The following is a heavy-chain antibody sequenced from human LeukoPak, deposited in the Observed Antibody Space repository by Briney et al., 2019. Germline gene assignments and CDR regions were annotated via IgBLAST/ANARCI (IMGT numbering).Heavy chain of an antibody. CDR2: IDPSDSYT. CDR3: ARRSGAAAEDY. J-gene: IGHJ4*02. CDR1: GYSFTSYW. V-gene: IGHV5-10-1*01. Sequence: GESLRISCKTSGYSFTSYWITWVRQMPGKGLEWMGSIDPSDSYTNYSPSLQGRVTISADKSISTAYVQWSSLKASDTATYYCARRSGAAAEDYWGQGTLVTVSS. D-gene: IGHD6-13*01.